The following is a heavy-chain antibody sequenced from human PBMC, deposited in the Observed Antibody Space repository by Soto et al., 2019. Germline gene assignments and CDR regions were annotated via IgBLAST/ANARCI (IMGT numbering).Heavy chain of an antibody. CDR3: ARDLRSSYYYYGMDV. Sequence: SETLSLTCTVSGGSISSYYWSWIRQPPGKGLEWIGYIYYSGSTNYNPSLKSRVTISVDTSKNQFSLKLSSVTAADTAVYYCARDLRSSYYYYGMDVWGQGTTVTVSS. CDR2: IYYSGST. J-gene: IGHJ6*02. V-gene: IGHV4-59*01. CDR1: GGSISSYY.